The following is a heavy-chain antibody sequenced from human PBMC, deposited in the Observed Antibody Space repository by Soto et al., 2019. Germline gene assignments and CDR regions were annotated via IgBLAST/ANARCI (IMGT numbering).Heavy chain of an antibody. CDR3: AVSGGYTAMDNWFDP. D-gene: IGHD5-18*01. J-gene: IGHJ5*02. CDR2: IYFSGRN. V-gene: IGHV4-39*01. CDR1: GGSISNHSHY. Sequence: PSETLSLTCSVSGGSISNHSHYWGWIRQPPGKRLEWIGSIYFSGRNYYNTSLKSRVIMFTDMSKNQFSLKLSSVTAADTAVYYCAVSGGYTAMDNWFDPWGQGTLVTVSS.